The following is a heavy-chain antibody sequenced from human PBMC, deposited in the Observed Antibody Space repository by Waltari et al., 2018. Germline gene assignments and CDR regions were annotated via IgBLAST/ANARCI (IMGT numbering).Heavy chain of an antibody. CDR2: IRRAGYGGTT. CDR1: GFNFASYS. V-gene: IGHV3-49*03. CDR3: AREAGGITKIRGDVDS. D-gene: IGHD3-10*01. J-gene: IGHJ4*02. Sequence: EVQLVESGGDLVQTGRSLRLSCATSGFNFASYSMSWFRQAPGKGXEXGXFIRRAGYGGTTEYAASVKVRFIMSRDDSKSIAYLQMSSLKTDDTALYYCAREAGGITKIRGDVDSWGQGTLVTVSS.